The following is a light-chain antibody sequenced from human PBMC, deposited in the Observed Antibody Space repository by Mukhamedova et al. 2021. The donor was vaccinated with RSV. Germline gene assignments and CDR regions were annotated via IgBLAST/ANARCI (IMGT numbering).Light chain of an antibody. V-gene: IGKV1-17*01. CDR2: AAS. CDR1: GIKND. Sequence: GIKNDLGWFQQKPGKAPKRLIYAASNLHGGVPSRFSGSGSGTEFTLTISSVQPEDFATYYCLQHSSFPFTFGPGTKVDVK. J-gene: IGKJ3*01. CDR3: LQHSSFPFT.